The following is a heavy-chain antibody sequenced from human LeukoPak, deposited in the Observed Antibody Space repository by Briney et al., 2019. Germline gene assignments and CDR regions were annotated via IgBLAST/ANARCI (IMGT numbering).Heavy chain of an antibody. D-gene: IGHD3-10*01. Sequence: GASVKVSCKASGYTFTGCYMHWVRQAPGQGLEWMGWINPNSGGTNYAQKFQGRVTMTRDTSISTAYMELSRLRSDDTAVYYCARDGSGSYYKNWFDPWGQGTLVTVSS. CDR1: GYTFTGCY. CDR2: INPNSGGT. CDR3: ARDGSGSYYKNWFDP. J-gene: IGHJ5*02. V-gene: IGHV1-2*02.